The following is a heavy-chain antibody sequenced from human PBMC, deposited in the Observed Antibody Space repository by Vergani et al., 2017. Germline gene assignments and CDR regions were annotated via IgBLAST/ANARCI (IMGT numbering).Heavy chain of an antibody. J-gene: IGHJ1*01. CDR1: GFTFDTYT. CDR3: TTAWVLYYLHGEYFEY. CDR2: ISSGGGDI. D-gene: IGHD3-10*01. Sequence: EVQLLESGGGLVQPGGSRRLSCAGSGFTFDTYTMAYVRQAPGKGLEWVATISSGGGDIFYADSVKGSFTISRNNSKNTLFLQMNSLKDEDTAVYYCTTAWVLYYLHGEYFEYWGRGTLVSVSS. V-gene: IGHV3-23*01.